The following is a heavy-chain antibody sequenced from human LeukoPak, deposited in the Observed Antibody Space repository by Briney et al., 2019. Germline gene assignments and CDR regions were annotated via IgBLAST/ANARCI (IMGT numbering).Heavy chain of an antibody. CDR2: INAGNANT. J-gene: IGHJ3*02. D-gene: IGHD4-17*01. CDR1: GYTFTSHT. CDR3: ARETAVTQNDAFDI. V-gene: IGHV1-3*01. Sequence: ASVKFSCKASGYTFTSHTIHWVRQAPGQRLEWMGWINAGNANTKYSQKLQGRVTITRDTFAYTAYMELSSLKSEDTAVYYCARETAVTQNDAFDIWGQGTMVIVSS.